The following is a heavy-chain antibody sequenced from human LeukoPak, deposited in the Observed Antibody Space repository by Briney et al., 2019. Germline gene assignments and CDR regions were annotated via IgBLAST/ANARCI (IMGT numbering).Heavy chain of an antibody. CDR1: GFTFSSYG. V-gene: IGHV3-30*18. Sequence: PGRSLRLSCAASGFTFSSYGMHWVRQAPGKGLEWVAVISYDGSNKYYADSVKGRFTISRDNSKNTLYLQMNSLRAEDTAVYYCAKGTVSRPFDYWGQGTLVTVSS. CDR3: AKGTVSRPFDY. J-gene: IGHJ4*02. CDR2: ISYDGSNK.